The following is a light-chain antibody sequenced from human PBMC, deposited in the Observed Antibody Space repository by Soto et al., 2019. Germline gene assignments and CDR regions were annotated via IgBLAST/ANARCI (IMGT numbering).Light chain of an antibody. J-gene: IGKJ1*01. Sequence: EIVLTQSPGTLSSSPGERATLSCRASESVSSNYLAWYQQRPGQAPRLLIYAASNRARGIPDRFGGSGSGTDCTLTVSRLEPEDFAVYYRQQYGSAPWTFGQGTKV. CDR2: AAS. CDR3: QQYGSAPWT. V-gene: IGKV3-20*01. CDR1: ESVSSNY.